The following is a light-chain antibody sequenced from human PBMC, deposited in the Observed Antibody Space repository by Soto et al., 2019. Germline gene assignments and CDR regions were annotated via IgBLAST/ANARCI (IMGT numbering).Light chain of an antibody. J-gene: IGKJ1*01. Sequence: DIQMTQSPSTLSASVVDMVTITCRASRSISDWLAWYQQKPGKAPELLIFDASSLKSGVPSRFSGSGSGTEFTLTISRLQPDDVATYYCLQYSSHSWTFGQGTKVDIK. V-gene: IGKV1-5*01. CDR2: DAS. CDR1: RSISDW. CDR3: LQYSSHSWT.